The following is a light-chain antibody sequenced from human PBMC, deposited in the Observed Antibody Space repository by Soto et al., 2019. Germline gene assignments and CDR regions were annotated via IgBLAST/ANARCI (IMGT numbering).Light chain of an antibody. V-gene: IGKV3-20*01. CDR3: QQDSKSPRT. CDR1: RKSDNNY. Sequence: LSGRERDSLTCRASRKSDNNYLAWYQQKPGQAPRLVIYGASTRATDIPDRFSASGSGTDFTLTISRLEPEDLAVYYCQQDSKSPRTFGQGTKVDI. CDR2: GAS. J-gene: IGKJ1*01.